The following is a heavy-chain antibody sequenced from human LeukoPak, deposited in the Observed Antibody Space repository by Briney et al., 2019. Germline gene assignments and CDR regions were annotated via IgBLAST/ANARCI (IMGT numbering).Heavy chain of an antibody. Sequence: GGSLRLSCAASGFTFSSYGMHWVRQAPGKGLEWVAFIRYDGSNKYYADSVKGRFTISRDNSKNTLYLQMNSLRAEDTAVYYCAKLSEPHPYDSSGYYNRRDFDYWGQGTLVTVSS. V-gene: IGHV3-30*02. J-gene: IGHJ4*02. CDR2: IRYDGSNK. D-gene: IGHD3-22*01. CDR3: AKLSEPHPYDSSGYYNRRDFDY. CDR1: GFTFSSYG.